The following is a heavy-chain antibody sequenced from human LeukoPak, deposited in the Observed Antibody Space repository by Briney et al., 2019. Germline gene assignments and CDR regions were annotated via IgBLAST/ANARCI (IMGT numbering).Heavy chain of an antibody. D-gene: IGHD3-10*01. CDR2: ISLDASGT. J-gene: IGHJ6*03. Sequence: RGSLRLSCAAFGFNFGHYAMQWVRQAPGKGLEWVSLISLDASGTYYADSVKGRFTISRDNSKNSLSLQMNSLRPEDTALYYCAKERRGYYMDVWGKGTTVTVSS. CDR1: GFNFGHYA. V-gene: IGHV3-43D*03. CDR3: AKERRGYYMDV.